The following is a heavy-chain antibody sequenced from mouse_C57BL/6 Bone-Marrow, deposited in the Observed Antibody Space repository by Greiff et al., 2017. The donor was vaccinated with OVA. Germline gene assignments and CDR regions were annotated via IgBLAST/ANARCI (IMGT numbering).Heavy chain of an antibody. D-gene: IGHD2-2*01. CDR2: ISSGSSTI. V-gene: IGHV5-17*01. CDR1: GFTFSDYG. CDR3: AIWLRRAWFAY. Sequence: EVQLVESGGGLVKPGGSLKLSCAASGFTFSDYGMHWVRQAPEKGLEWVAYISSGSSTIYYADTVKGRFTISRDNAKNTLFLQMTSLRSEDTAMYYCAIWLRRAWFAYWGQGTLVTVSA. J-gene: IGHJ3*01.